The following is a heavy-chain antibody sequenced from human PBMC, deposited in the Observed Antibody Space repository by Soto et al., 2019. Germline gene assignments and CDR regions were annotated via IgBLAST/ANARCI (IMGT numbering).Heavy chain of an antibody. J-gene: IGHJ4*02. Sequence: QVQLQESGPGLVKPSQTLSLTCTVSGGSISTVDYWWSWIRQSPDMGLEWIGHIYDGGRTYNNPSLESRVTMSVDTAKSQLSLTLSSVSAAVTAVYYCARGPSGDKVDSWGQGALVTVSS. D-gene: IGHD7-27*01. CDR1: GGSISTVDYW. V-gene: IGHV4-30-4*01. CDR2: IYDGGRT. CDR3: ARGPSGDKVDS.